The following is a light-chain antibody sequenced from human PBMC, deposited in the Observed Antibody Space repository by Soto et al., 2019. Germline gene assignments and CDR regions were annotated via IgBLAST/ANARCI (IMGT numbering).Light chain of an antibody. CDR3: ETWDTNTHKV. CDR2: VEGDGTY. Sequence: QSVLTQSSSASASLGSSVKLTCTLSSGHSTYIIAWHQHQPGKAPRYLMKVEGDGTYSKGSGVPHRFSGSSSGADRYLTISNLQFEDEADYYCETWDTNTHKVFGGGTKLTVL. J-gene: IGLJ3*02. V-gene: IGLV4-60*02. CDR1: SGHSTYI.